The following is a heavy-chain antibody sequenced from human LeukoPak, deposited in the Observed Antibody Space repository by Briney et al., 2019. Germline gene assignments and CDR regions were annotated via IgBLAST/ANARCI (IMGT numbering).Heavy chain of an antibody. V-gene: IGHV1-2*02. CDR1: GYTFTGYY. CDR3: ARDPEPTVTTTAIDY. Sequence: ASVKVSCKASGYTFTGYYMYWVRQAPGQGLEWMGWINPNSGGTNYAQKFQGRVTMTRDTSISTAYMELSRLRSDDTAVYYCARDPEPTVTTTAIDYWGQGTLVTVSS. CDR2: INPNSGGT. D-gene: IGHD4-17*01. J-gene: IGHJ4*02.